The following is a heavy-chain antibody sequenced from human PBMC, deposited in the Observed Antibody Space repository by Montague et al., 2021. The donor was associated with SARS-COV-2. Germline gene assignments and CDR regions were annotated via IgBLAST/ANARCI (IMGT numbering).Heavy chain of an antibody. CDR2: IKEDGSEK. CDR3: ARDFAHYTGYVAGYFDY. D-gene: IGHD5-12*01. Sequence: SLRLSCAASGFTFSTYWMSWVRQAPGKGLEWVANIKEDGSEKDYVESVKGRFTISRDNAKNSLHLQMNSLRADDTAVYYCARDFAHYTGYVAGYFDYWGQGTLVTVSS. V-gene: IGHV3-7*05. J-gene: IGHJ4*02. CDR1: GFTFSTYW.